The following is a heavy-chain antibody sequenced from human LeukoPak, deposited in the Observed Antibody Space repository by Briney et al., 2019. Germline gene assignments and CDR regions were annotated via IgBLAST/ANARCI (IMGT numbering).Heavy chain of an antibody. CDR3: AIHYYYGSGILDY. J-gene: IGHJ4*02. D-gene: IGHD3-10*01. V-gene: IGHV3-23*01. CDR2: ISGSGGST. CDR1: GFTFDDYA. Sequence: GRSLRLSCAASGFTFDDYAMHWVRQAPGKGLEWVSAISGSGGSTYYADSVKGRFTISRDNSKNTLYLQMNSLRAEDTAVYYCAIHYYYGSGILDYWGQGTLVTVSS.